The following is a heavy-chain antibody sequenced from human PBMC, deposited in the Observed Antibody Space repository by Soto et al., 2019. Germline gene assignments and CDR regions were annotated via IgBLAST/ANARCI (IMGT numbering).Heavy chain of an antibody. CDR2: ISFDGNYK. CDR3: AKNKQRHGDYVYYFDY. D-gene: IGHD4-17*01. V-gene: IGHV3-30*18. CDR1: GFIFRGYG. Sequence: QVQLVESGGGVVQPGRSLSLSCAASGFIFRGYGMHWVRQAPGKGLEWVAVISFDGNYKYYADSVKGRFTISRDNSKNTLYLQMNSLRVEDTAVYYCAKNKQRHGDYVYYFDYWGQGTLVTVSS. J-gene: IGHJ4*02.